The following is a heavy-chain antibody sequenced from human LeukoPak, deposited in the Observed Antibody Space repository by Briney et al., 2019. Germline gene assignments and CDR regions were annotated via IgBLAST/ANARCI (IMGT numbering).Heavy chain of an antibody. CDR3: AKRGVVIRVILVGFHKQAYYFDS. J-gene: IGHJ4*02. CDR1: GITLSNYG. CDR2: ISDSGGST. D-gene: IGHD3-10*01. Sequence: GWSLRLSCAVSGITLSNYGMSWVRQAPGKGVEWVAGISDSGGSTNYADSVKGRFTISRDNAKNTLYLQMNSLRAEDTVVYFCAKRGVVIRVILVGFHKQAYYFDSWGQGALVTVSS. V-gene: IGHV3-23*01.